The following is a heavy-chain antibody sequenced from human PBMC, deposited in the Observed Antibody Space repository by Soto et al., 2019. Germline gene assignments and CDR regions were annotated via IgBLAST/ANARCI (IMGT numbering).Heavy chain of an antibody. CDR3: ARQGNYGDLEDY. CDR1: GGSFSGYY. CDR2: INHSGST. D-gene: IGHD4-17*01. J-gene: IGHJ4*02. Sequence: PSETLSLTCAVYGGSFSGYYWSWIRQPPGKGLEWIGEINHSGSTNYNPSLKSRVPISVDTSKNQFSLKLSSVTAADTAVYYCARQGNYGDLEDYWGQGTLVTVSS. V-gene: IGHV4-34*01.